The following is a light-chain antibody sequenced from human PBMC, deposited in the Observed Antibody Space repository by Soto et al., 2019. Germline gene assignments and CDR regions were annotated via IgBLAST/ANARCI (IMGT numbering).Light chain of an antibody. CDR2: AAS. CDR1: QGINNW. J-gene: IGKJ4*01. CDR3: QEANNFPIT. Sequence: DIQMTQSPSSVSASVGDTVTITCRASQGINNWLAWYQQKPGKAPKLLIYAASILQSGVPSRFSGSGSGTDFTLSISSLKPEDFATSYCQEANNFPITFGGGTKVEIK. V-gene: IGKV1D-12*01.